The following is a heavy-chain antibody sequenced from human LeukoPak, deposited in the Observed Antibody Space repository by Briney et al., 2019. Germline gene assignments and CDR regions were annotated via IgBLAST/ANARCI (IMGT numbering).Heavy chain of an antibody. J-gene: IGHJ4*02. CDR3: AKAIVRGVIIAFDY. V-gene: IGHV3-23*01. CDR2: IRGSGCST. CDR1: GFTFSSYA. Sequence: PGGSLRLSCAASGFTFSSYAMSWVRQAPGEGLEWVSGIRGSGCSTYYADSVKGRFTISRDNSKNTLYLQMNSLRTEDTAVYYCAKAIVRGVIIAFDYWGQGILVTVSS. D-gene: IGHD3-10*01.